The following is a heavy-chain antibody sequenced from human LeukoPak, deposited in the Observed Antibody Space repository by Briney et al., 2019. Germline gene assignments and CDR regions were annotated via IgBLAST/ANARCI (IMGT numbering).Heavy chain of an antibody. Sequence: PGGSLRLACAASDFTFTSYAMSWVRQAPGKGLEWVATISGSGSNTYYANSVKGRYSISRDNSKNTVYLQMNSLRAEDTAVYYCAKSDWYKRGEPDYFDYWGQGSLVTVFS. J-gene: IGHJ4*02. CDR1: DFTFTSYA. V-gene: IGHV3-23*01. CDR3: AKSDWYKRGEPDYFDY. D-gene: IGHD6-19*01. CDR2: ISGSGSNT.